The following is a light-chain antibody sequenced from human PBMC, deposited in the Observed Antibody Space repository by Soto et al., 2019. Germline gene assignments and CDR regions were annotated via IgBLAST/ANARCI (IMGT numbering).Light chain of an antibody. CDR2: EVT. CDR3: CSYVSSKTYL. Sequence: QSGLTVPASVSVSPGQSITISGTGTRLDVGGYNYVSWYQQQPGKAPKLIIYEVTNRPSGVSDRFSGSKSDNTASLTISGLQTEDEADYYCCSYVSSKTYLFGTGTKVTV. CDR1: RLDVGGYNY. J-gene: IGLJ1*01. V-gene: IGLV2-14*03.